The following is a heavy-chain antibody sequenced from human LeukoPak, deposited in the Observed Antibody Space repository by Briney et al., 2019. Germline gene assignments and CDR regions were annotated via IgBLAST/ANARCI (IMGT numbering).Heavy chain of an antibody. CDR3: AKDSTYYYDSSSYYGAFDI. V-gene: IGHV3-30*02. CDR1: GFTFRRYV. CDR2: IRYDGSNK. J-gene: IGHJ3*02. D-gene: IGHD3-22*01. Sequence: GSLRLSCAASGFTFRRYVMHWVRQAPGKGLEWVAFIRYDGSNKHYGDSVKGRFTISRDNSKNTLYLQMNSLRAGDTAVYYCAKDSTYYYDSSSYYGAFDIWGQGTMVIVSS.